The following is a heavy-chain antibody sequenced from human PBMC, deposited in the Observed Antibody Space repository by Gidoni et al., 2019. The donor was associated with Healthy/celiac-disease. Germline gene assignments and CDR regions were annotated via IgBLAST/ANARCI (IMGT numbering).Heavy chain of an antibody. CDR3: AKEDYYGSGSSPTNNWFDP. V-gene: IGHV3-23*01. CDR1: GFTFSSYA. J-gene: IGHJ5*02. D-gene: IGHD3-10*01. CDR2: ISGSGGST. Sequence: EVQLLESGGGLVQPGGSLRLYCAASGFTFSSYAMSWVRQAPGKGLEWVSAISGSGGSTYYADSVKGRFTISRDNSKNTLYLQMNSLRAEDTAVYYCAKEDYYGSGSSPTNNWFDPWGQGTLVTVSS.